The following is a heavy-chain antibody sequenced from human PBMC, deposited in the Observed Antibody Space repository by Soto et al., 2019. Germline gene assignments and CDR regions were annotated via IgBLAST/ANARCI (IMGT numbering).Heavy chain of an antibody. Sequence: EVQLVESGGGLVQPGRSLRLSCAASGFTFDDYAMHWVRQAPGKGLEWVSGISWNSGSIGYADSVKGRFTISRDNAKNSLYLQMNSLRAEDTALYYCAKDSRLLPSGWFDPWGQGTLVTVSS. CDR3: AKDSRLLPSGWFDP. CDR2: ISWNSGSI. CDR1: GFTFDDYA. D-gene: IGHD2-15*01. J-gene: IGHJ5*02. V-gene: IGHV3-9*01.